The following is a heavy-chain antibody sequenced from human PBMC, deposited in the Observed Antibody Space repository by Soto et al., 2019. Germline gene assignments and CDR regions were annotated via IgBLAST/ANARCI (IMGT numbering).Heavy chain of an antibody. D-gene: IGHD3-10*01. CDR1: GGSFSGYY. V-gene: IGHV4-34*01. Sequence: SETLSLTCAVYGGSFSGYYWSWIRQPPGKGLEWIGEINHSGSTNYNPSLKSRVTISVDTYKNQFSLKLSSVTAADTAVYYCARAHYYGSGSYYNEDGMDVWGQGTTVTVSS. CDR2: INHSGST. CDR3: ARAHYYGSGSYYNEDGMDV. J-gene: IGHJ6*02.